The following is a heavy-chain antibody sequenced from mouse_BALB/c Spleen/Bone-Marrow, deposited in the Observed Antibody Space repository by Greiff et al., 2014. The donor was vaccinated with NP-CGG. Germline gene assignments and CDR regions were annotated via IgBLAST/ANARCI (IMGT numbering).Heavy chain of an antibody. Sequence: QGQLKESVPGPVAPSQSLSITCTVSGFSLTNYGVHWVRQPPGKGLEWLGVIWSDGSTNYNSALMSRLSISKDNSKSQVFFKMNSLQTDDTAMYYCARITTATGAMDYWGQGTSVTVSS. CDR3: ARITTATGAMDY. CDR2: IWSDGST. J-gene: IGHJ4*01. CDR1: GFSLTNYG. V-gene: IGHV2-9*02. D-gene: IGHD1-2*01.